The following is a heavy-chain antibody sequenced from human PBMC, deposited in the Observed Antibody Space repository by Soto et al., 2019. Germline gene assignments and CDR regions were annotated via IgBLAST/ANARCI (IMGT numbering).Heavy chain of an antibody. CDR3: ARRITYSSSSDAFDI. J-gene: IGHJ3*02. D-gene: IGHD6-6*01. V-gene: IGHV5-51*01. CDR1: ECSFTSYW. CDR2: IYPSDSNT. Sequence: PGEALKISLKCAECSFTSYWMELVREVPGNRLKWLGIIYPSDSNTSYSQSFQGQVPISTAKYITTAYLQRSSLTASDTAMYYCARRITYSSSSDAFDIWGQGTMVTVSS.